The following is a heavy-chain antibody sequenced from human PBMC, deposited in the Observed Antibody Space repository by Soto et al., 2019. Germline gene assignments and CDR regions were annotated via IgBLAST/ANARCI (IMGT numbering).Heavy chain of an antibody. Sequence: SETLSLTCTVSGGSISSGGYYWSWIRQHPGKGLEWIGYIYYSGSTYYNPSLKSRVTISVDTSKNQFSLKLSSVTAADTAVYYCARAVTTSSYYYYYYMDVWGKGTTVTVSS. CDR3: ARAVTTSSYYYYYYMDV. CDR2: IYYSGST. D-gene: IGHD4-4*01. J-gene: IGHJ6*03. V-gene: IGHV4-31*03. CDR1: GGSISSGGYY.